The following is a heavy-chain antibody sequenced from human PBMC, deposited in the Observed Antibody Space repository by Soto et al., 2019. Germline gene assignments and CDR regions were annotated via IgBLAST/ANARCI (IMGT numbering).Heavy chain of an antibody. D-gene: IGHD1-26*01. V-gene: IGHV3-21*01. CDR1: GFTFSSYT. J-gene: IGHJ4*02. CDR3: ARPRGVGATTGYCFDY. Sequence: EVQLVESGGGLVKPGGSLRLSCAASGFTFSSYTMNWVRQAPGKGLEWGSSISSSSSYIYYADSVKGRFTISRDNAKNSLYLQMNSLRAEDTAVYYCARPRGVGATTGYCFDYWGLGTLVTVSS. CDR2: ISSSSSYI.